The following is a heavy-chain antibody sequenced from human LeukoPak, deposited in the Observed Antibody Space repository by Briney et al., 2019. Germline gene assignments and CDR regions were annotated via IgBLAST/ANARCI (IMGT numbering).Heavy chain of an antibody. V-gene: IGHV3-23*01. CDR3: TNDFDY. CDR2: SSDSGGTT. CDR1: GFTFTTYA. J-gene: IGHJ4*02. Sequence: GGSLRLSCAASGFTFTTYAMRWVRQAPGKGLEWVSISSDSGGTTYYADSVKGRFTISRDNSKDTLYLQMNSLRVEDTAVYYCTNDFDYWGQGTLVTVSS.